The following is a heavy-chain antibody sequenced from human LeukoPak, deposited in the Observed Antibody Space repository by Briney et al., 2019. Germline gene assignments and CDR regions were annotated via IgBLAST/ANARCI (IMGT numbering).Heavy chain of an antibody. J-gene: IGHJ4*02. CDR1: GGTFSSYA. D-gene: IGHD3-22*01. Sequence: ASVKVSCKASGGTFSSYAISWVRQAPGQGLEWMGGIIPIFGTANYAQKFQGRVTITADKSTSTAYMELSSLRSEDTAVYYCARGSLGGGSSGNLAVDYWGQGTLVTVSS. V-gene: IGHV1-69*06. CDR2: IIPIFGTA. CDR3: ARGSLGGGSSGNLAVDY.